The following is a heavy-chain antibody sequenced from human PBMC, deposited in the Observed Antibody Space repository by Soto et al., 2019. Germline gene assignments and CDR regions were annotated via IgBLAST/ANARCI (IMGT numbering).Heavy chain of an antibody. CDR3: ARDLWFGELLFLGF. Sequence: ASVKVSCKASGYTFTSYDINWVRQATGQGLEWMGWMNPNSGNTGYAQKFQGRVTMTRNTSISTAYMELSSLRSEDTAVYYCARDLWFGELLFLGFWGKGTMVTVSS. V-gene: IGHV1-8*01. CDR2: MNPNSGNT. J-gene: IGHJ6*04. D-gene: IGHD3-10*01. CDR1: GYTFTSYD.